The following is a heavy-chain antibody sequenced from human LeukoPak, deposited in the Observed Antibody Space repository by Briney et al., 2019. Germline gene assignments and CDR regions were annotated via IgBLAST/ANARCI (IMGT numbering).Heavy chain of an antibody. D-gene: IGHD1-26*01. V-gene: IGHV3-21*01. CDR2: ISSSSSYI. Sequence: PGGSLRLSCAASGFTFGDYAMTWVRQAPGKGLEWVSSISSSSSYIYYADSVKGRFTISRDNAKNSLYLQMNSLRAEDTAVYYCARDGWYSGSYDAFDIWGQGTMVTVSS. J-gene: IGHJ3*02. CDR1: GFTFGDYA. CDR3: ARDGWYSGSYDAFDI.